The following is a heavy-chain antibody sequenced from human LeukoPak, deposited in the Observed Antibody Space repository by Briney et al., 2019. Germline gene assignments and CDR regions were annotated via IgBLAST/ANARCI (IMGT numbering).Heavy chain of an antibody. J-gene: IGHJ6*02. Sequence: KDGESLKISCKCSGYSFTSYWSGWVRQMPGKGLEWMGIIYPGDSDTRYSPSFQGQVTISADKSISTAYLQWSSLKASDTAMYYCARHLGDGYNSGYYYYYGMDVWGQGTTVTVSS. CDR2: IYPGDSDT. D-gene: IGHD5-24*01. CDR1: GYSFTSYW. V-gene: IGHV5-51*01. CDR3: ARHLGDGYNSGYYYYYGMDV.